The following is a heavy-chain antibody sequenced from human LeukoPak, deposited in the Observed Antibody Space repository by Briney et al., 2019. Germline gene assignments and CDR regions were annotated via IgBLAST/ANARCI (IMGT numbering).Heavy chain of an antibody. CDR3: ARGSTYYDSSGQVPFDY. CDR1: GFTFSNYW. D-gene: IGHD3-22*01. J-gene: IGHJ4*02. CDR2: ISSSSSTI. V-gene: IGHV3-48*01. Sequence: HPGGSLRLSCAASGFTFSNYWMNWVRQAPGKGLEWVSYISSSSSTIYYADSVKGRFTISRDNAKNSLYLQMNSLRAEDTAVYYCARGSTYYDSSGQVPFDYWGQGTLVTVSS.